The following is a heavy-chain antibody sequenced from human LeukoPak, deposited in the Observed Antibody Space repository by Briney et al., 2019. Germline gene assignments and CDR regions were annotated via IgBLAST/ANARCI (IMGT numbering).Heavy chain of an antibody. CDR1: GFSFSTYG. Sequence: GGSLRLSCAASGFSFSTYGMHWVRQAPGKGLEWVAHIRYDGSNKDYADSAKGRFTISRDNSKNTLYLQMDSLRAGDTDVYYCAKDPCSSTTCYASLNYWGQGTLVTVSS. D-gene: IGHD2-2*01. J-gene: IGHJ4*02. CDR2: IRYDGSNK. V-gene: IGHV3-30*02. CDR3: AKDPCSSTTCYASLNY.